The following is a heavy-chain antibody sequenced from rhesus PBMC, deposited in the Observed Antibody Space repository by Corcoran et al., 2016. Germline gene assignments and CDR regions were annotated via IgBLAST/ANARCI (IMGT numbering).Heavy chain of an antibody. J-gene: IGHJ2*01. CDR2: INPYNGNT. D-gene: IGHD4-29*01. V-gene: IGHV1S2*01. Sequence: QVKLVQSGAEVKKPGSSVKVSCKASVYTFTDSYMHWVRKAPRQGLEWMGLINPYNGNTNYAQKVQGRVTRTIDTSKSTAYMERSSLRSEDTAVYYCASGGSYVHDWYFDLWGPGTPITIFS. CDR3: ASGGSYVHDWYFDL. CDR1: VYTFTDSY.